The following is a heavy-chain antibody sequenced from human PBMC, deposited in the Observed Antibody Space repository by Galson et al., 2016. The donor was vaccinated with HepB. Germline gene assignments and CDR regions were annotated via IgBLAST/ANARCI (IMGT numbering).Heavy chain of an antibody. V-gene: IGHV1-18*01. CDR2: ISAYNGNT. D-gene: IGHD3-10*01. J-gene: IGHJ6*02. CDR1: GYTFTSYG. CDR3: ARGVRIIMVRGVVTYYYDAMDV. Sequence: SVKVSCKASGYTFTSYGISWVRQAPGQGLEWMGWISAYNGNTNYAQKFQGRVTMTTDTSTNTADMELRTLRSDDTAVYYCARGVRIIMVRGVVTYYYDAMDVWVQGTTVTVSS.